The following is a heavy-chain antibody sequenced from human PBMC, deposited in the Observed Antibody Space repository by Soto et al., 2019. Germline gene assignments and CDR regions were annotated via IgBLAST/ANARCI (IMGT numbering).Heavy chain of an antibody. Sequence: EVQLVESGGGLVKPGGSLRLSCAASGFTFSSYSMNWVRQAPGKGLEWVSSISSSSSYICYADSVKGRFTISRDNAKNSLYLQMNSLRAEDTAVYYCARFSSGWSPAWGQGTLVTVSS. J-gene: IGHJ4*02. CDR1: GFTFSSYS. V-gene: IGHV3-21*01. CDR2: ISSSSSYI. CDR3: ARFSSGWSPA. D-gene: IGHD6-19*01.